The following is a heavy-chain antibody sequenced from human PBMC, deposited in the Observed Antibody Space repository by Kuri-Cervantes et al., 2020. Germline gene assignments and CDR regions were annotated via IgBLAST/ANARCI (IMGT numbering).Heavy chain of an antibody. V-gene: IGHV2-70*12. CDR3: AHMTAVAGTRFDY. J-gene: IGHJ4*02. CDR1: GGSVSSGSYF. Sequence: TLSLTCTVSGGSVSSGSYFWSWIRQPPGKALEWLARIDWDDDKFYSTSLKTRLTISKDTSKNQVVLTMTNMDPVDTATYYCAHMTAVAGTRFDYWGQGTLVTVSS. CDR2: IDWDDDK. D-gene: IGHD6-19*01.